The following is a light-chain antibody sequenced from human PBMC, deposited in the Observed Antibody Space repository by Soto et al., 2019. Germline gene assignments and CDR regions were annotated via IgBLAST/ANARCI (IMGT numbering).Light chain of an antibody. CDR3: QAWDTSTLV. CDR2: QDS. J-gene: IGLJ2*01. CDR1: KLGDKY. V-gene: IGLV3-1*01. Sequence: SYELTQPPSVSVSPGQTASITCSGDKLGDKYACWYQQKPGQSPVLVIYQDSKRPSGIPERFSGSNSGNTATLTISGTQAIDEAVYYCQAWDTSTLVFGGGTKLTVL.